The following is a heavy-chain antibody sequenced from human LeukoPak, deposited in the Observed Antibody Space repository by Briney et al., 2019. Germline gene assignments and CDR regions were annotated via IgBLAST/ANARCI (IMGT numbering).Heavy chain of an antibody. CDR3: ARDGDSSGWYYFDY. CDR1: GGSISSGSYY. J-gene: IGHJ4*02. D-gene: IGHD6-19*01. V-gene: IGHV4-61*02. Sequence: PSQTLSLTCTVSGGSISSGSYYWSWIRQPAGKGLEWIGRIYTSGSTNYNPSLKSRVTISVDTSKSQSSLKLSSVTAADTAVYYCARDGDSSGWYYFDYWGQGTLVTVSS. CDR2: IYTSGST.